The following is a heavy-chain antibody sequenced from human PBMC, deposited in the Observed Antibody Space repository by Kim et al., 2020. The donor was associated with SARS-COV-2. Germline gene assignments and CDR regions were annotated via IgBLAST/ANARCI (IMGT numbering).Heavy chain of an antibody. V-gene: IGHV5-51*01. D-gene: IGHD6-13*01. CDR2: IYPGDSDT. CDR3: ARHWEGGDSSSWYYYYYGMDV. J-gene: IGHJ6*02. CDR1: GYSFTSYW. Sequence: GESLKISCKGSGYSFTSYWIGWVRQMPGKGLEWMGIIYPGDSDTRYSPSFQGQVTISADKSISTAYLQWSSLKASDTAMYYCARHWEGGDSSSWYYYYYGMDVWGQGTTVTVSS.